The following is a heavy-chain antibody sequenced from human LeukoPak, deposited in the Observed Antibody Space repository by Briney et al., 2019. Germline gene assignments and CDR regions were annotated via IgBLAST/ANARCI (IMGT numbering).Heavy chain of an antibody. D-gene: IGHD3-3*01. CDR2: INHSGST. V-gene: IGHV4-34*01. Sequence: PSETLSLTCAVYGGSFSGYYWSWLRQPPGKGLEWIGEINHSGSTNYNPSLKSRVTISVDTSKNQFSLKLGSVTAADTGVYYCAGGYYEFWSWYYRDYWGQGTLVTVSS. J-gene: IGHJ4*02. CDR1: GGSFSGYY. CDR3: AGGYYEFWSWYYRDY.